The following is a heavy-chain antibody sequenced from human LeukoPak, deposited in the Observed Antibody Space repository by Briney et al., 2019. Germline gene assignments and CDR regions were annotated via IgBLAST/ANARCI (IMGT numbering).Heavy chain of an antibody. J-gene: IGHJ4*02. CDR2: IYYSGST. D-gene: IGHD3-3*01. Sequence: SETLSLTCTVSGDSISSSSSGYYWGWIRQPPGEGLEWIGSIYYSGSTYYNPSLKSRVTISVDTSKNQFSLKLSSVTAADTAVYYCARVGYDFRSGYPDYYFDYWGQGTLVTVSS. CDR1: GDSISSSSSGYY. CDR3: ARVGYDFRSGYPDYYFDY. V-gene: IGHV4-39*07.